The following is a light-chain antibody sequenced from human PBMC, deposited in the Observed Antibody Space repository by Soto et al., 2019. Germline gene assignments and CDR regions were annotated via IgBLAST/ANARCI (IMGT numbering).Light chain of an antibody. CDR3: QQRHQWRPVT. V-gene: IGKV3-11*01. J-gene: IGKJ4*01. CDR1: PSVSNS. CDR2: DAS. Sequence: ESVLTQSPATLSLSPRERATLSCRASPSVSNSFAWYQHKPGQAPRLLIYDASNRATGVPTRFSGSGSGTDFTLTISSLEPEDVAVYYCQQRHQWRPVTFGGGTRVEIK.